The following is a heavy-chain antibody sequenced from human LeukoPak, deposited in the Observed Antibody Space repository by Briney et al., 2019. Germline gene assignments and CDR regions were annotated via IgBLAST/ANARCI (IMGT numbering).Heavy chain of an antibody. CDR1: GFTFSDYY. D-gene: IGHD2-2*01. CDR2: ISSSSSYT. CDR3: ASGDCSSTSCYGYYYYYGMDV. Sequence: PGGSLRLSCAASGFTFSDYYMSWIRQAPGKGLEWVSYISSSSSYTNYADSVKGRFTISRDNAKNSLYLQMNSLRAEDTAVYYCASGDCSSTSCYGYYYYYGMDVWGQGTTVTVSS. J-gene: IGHJ6*02. V-gene: IGHV3-11*06.